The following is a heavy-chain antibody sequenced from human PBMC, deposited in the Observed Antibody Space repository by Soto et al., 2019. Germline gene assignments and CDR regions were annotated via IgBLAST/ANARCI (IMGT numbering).Heavy chain of an antibody. D-gene: IGHD3-3*01. Sequence: ASVKVSCKASGFTFTSSAVQWVRQARGQRLEWIGWIVVGSGNTNYAQKFQERVTITRDMSTSTAYMELSSLRSEDTAVYYCAADTTSFLWSGYYKANYYYYGMDVWGQGTTVTVSS. J-gene: IGHJ6*02. CDR1: GFTFTSSA. CDR3: AADTTSFLWSGYYKANYYYYGMDV. V-gene: IGHV1-58*01. CDR2: IVVGSGNT.